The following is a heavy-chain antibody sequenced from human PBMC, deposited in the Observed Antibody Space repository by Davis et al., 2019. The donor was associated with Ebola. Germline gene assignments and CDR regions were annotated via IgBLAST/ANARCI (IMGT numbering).Heavy chain of an antibody. Sequence: GESLKISCAASGFTFSSYSMNWVRQAPGKGLEWVSSISSSSSYIYYADSVKGRFTISGDNAKNSLYLQMNSLRAEDTAVYYCARDFEFHWGQGTLVTVSS. CDR3: ARDFEFH. V-gene: IGHV3-21*01. CDR2: ISSSSSYI. D-gene: IGHD3-9*01. J-gene: IGHJ4*02. CDR1: GFTFSSYS.